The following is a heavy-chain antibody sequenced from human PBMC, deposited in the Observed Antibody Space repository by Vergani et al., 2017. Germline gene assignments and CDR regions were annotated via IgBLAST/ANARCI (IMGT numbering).Heavy chain of an antibody. CDR1: GGTFSSYA. Sequence: QVQLVQSGAEVKKPGSSVKVSCKASGGTFSSYAISWVRQAPGQGREWMGGTIPIFGTANSAQKFQGRVTITADESTSAAYMELSSLRSEDTAVYYCARWTGITGTTRYYYYYMDVWGKGTTVTVSS. CDR3: ARWTGITGTTRYYYYYMDV. J-gene: IGHJ6*03. V-gene: IGHV1-69*01. CDR2: TIPIFGTA. D-gene: IGHD1-20*01.